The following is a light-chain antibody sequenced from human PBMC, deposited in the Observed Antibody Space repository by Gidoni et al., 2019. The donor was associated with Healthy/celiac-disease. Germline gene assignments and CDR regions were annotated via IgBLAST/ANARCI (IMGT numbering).Light chain of an antibody. CDR3: QQRSNWREIT. J-gene: IGKJ4*01. V-gene: IGKV3-11*02. Sequence: EIVLTPSPATLSLSPGDRATLYCRASQSVSSYLPWYQQKHGQAPSLLIYDASNRATGIPARFSGSGSGRDFTLTISSLEPEDFAVYYCQQRSNWREITFGGGTKVEIK. CDR1: QSVSSY. CDR2: DAS.